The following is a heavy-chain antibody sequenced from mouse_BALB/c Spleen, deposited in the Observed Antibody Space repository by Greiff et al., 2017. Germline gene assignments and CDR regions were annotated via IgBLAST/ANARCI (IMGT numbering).Heavy chain of an antibody. Sequence: VKLQESGAELVRPGSSVKISCKASGYAFSSYWMNWVKQRPGQGLEWIGQIYPGDGDTNYNGKFKGKATLTADKSSSTAYMQLSSLTSEDSAVYFCARVGGPRFAYWGQGTLVTVSA. J-gene: IGHJ3*01. CDR2: IYPGDGDT. V-gene: IGHV1-80*01. CDR1: GYAFSSYW. CDR3: ARVGGPRFAY.